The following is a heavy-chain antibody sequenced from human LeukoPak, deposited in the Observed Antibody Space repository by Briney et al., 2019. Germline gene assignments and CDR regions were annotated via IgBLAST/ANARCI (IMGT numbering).Heavy chain of an antibody. CDR1: GGSFSGYY. D-gene: IGHD3-10*01. J-gene: IGHJ6*03. V-gene: IGHV4-34*01. Sequence: PSETLSLTCAVNGGSFSGYYWSWIRQPPGKGLEWIGEIDHSGSTTYNPSLKSRVTISVDTSKNQFSLKLSSVTAADTAVYYCAREGPMGRGYYYYYYYMDVWGKGTTVTVSS. CDR3: AREGPMGRGYYYYYYYMDV. CDR2: IDHSGST.